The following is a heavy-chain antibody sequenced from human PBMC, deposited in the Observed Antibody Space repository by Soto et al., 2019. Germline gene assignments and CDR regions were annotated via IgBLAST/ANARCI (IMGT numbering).Heavy chain of an antibody. J-gene: IGHJ4*02. CDR1: GGSISSYY. V-gene: IGHV4-59*08. D-gene: IGHD2-15*01. CDR3: ARQYCSGGSCHHFDY. CDR2: IYYSGST. Sequence: ASEPLSLTCTVSGGSISSYYWSWIRQPPGKGLEWIGYIYYSGSTNYNPSLKSRVTISVDTSKNQFSLKLSSVTAADTAVYYCARQYCSGGSCHHFDYWGQGTLVTVSS.